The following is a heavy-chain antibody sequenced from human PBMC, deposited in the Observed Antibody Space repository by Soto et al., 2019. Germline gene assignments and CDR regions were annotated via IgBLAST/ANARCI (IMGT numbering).Heavy chain of an antibody. V-gene: IGHV4-61*05. J-gene: IGHJ4*02. CDR1: GGSIRRSDSY. CDR2: ISDSGNT. D-gene: IGHD2-15*01. CDR3: ARHRGSGGSPRPLDY. Sequence: SETLSLTCSVSGGSIRRSDSYWTWVRQGPGKGLEWIAYISDSGNTDYNPSLKSRVTISVDTSKNQFSLNLSPVTAADTAVYYCARHRGSGGSPRPLDYWGQGTLVTVSS.